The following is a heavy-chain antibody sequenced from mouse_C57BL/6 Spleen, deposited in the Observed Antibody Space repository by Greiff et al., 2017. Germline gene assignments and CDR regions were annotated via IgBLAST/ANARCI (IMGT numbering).Heavy chain of an antibody. V-gene: IGHV1-55*01. J-gene: IGHJ4*01. CDR3: ARSHYYSHSARDY. Sequence: VQLQQPGAELVKPGASVKMSCKASGYTFTSYWITWVKQRPGQGLEWIGDIYPGSGSTNYNEKFKSKATLTVATSSSTAYMQLSSLTSEDSAVYYCARSHYYSHSARDYWGQGTSVTVSS. D-gene: IGHD2-4*01. CDR1: GYTFTSYW. CDR2: IYPGSGST.